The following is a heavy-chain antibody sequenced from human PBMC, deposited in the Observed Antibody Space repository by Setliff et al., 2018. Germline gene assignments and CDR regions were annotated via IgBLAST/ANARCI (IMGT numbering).Heavy chain of an antibody. V-gene: IGHV3-30*02. Sequence: GGSLSLSCTASGFMFNSYGMHWVRQAPGKGLEWVAYLRFDGKTQHYADFVKGRFIISRDNFNNTLYLQMKGLGAEDTAHYYCARGKGNGSGGYFGYDPFDVWGQGTLVTVSS. J-gene: IGHJ3*01. CDR3: ARGKGNGSGGYFGYDPFDV. CDR1: GFMFNSYG. CDR2: LRFDGKTQ. D-gene: IGHD3-22*01.